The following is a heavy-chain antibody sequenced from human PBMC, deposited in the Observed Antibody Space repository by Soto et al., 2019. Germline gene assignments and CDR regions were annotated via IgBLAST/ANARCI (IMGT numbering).Heavy chain of an antibody. CDR3: TRDIGGRGAY. CDR1: GFTFSSYW. V-gene: IGHV3-74*01. D-gene: IGHD3-16*01. CDR2: INEYGSVI. Sequence: GGSLRLSCAASGFTFSSYWMHWVRQVPGKGLVWVSRINEYGSVINYADSVKGRFTIFRDNSKNTLYLEVNSLRAEDAAVYYCTRDIGGRGAYWGQGTLVTVSS. J-gene: IGHJ4*02.